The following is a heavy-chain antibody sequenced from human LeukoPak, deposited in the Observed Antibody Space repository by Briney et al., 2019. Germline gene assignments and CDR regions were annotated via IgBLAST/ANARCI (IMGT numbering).Heavy chain of an antibody. J-gene: IGHJ4*02. CDR2: IASDGSST. Sequence: GGSLRLSCAASGFTFSSYWMNWVRQAPGKGLEWVSRIASDGSSTTYADSVKGRFSISRDNAKNTLYLQMNSLRVENTAVYYCARGRPHGNDYWGQGTLVTVSS. CDR3: ARGRPHGNDY. CDR1: GFTFSSYW. D-gene: IGHD4-23*01. V-gene: IGHV3-74*01.